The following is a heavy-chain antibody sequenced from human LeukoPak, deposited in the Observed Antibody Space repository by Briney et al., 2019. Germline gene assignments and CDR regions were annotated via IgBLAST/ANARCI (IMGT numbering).Heavy chain of an antibody. D-gene: IGHD5-24*01. CDR1: GFTFSTYW. CDR2: ISSSSSYI. Sequence: GGSLRLSCAASGFTFSTYWMHWVRQAPGKGLEWVSSISSSSSYIYYADSVKGRFTISRDNAKNSLYLQMNSLRAEDTAVYYCARALVATNNTTRDGYTNYPDYWGQGTLVTVSS. V-gene: IGHV3-21*01. CDR3: ARALVATNNTTRDGYTNYPDY. J-gene: IGHJ4*02.